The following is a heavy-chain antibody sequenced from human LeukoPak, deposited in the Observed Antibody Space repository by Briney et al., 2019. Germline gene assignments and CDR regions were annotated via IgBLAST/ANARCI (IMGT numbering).Heavy chain of an antibody. D-gene: IGHD6-19*01. CDR1: GGTFSSYA. J-gene: IGHJ5*02. Sequence: SVKVSCKASGGTFSSYAISWVRQAPGQGLEWMGGIVPIFGTANYAQKFQGRVTITADESTSTAYMELNSLRSEDTAVYYCAREEEAVAANWFDPWGQGTLVTVSS. CDR3: AREEEAVAANWFDP. V-gene: IGHV1-69*13. CDR2: IVPIFGTA.